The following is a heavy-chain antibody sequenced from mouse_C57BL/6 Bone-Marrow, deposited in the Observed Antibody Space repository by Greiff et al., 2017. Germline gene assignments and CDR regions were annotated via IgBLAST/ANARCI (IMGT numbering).Heavy chain of an antibody. CDR1: GFNIKDYY. CDR3: ASLTVG. V-gene: IGHV14-2*01. Sequence: EVQLQQSGAELVKPGASVKLSCTASGFNIKDYYMYWVKQRTEQGLEWIGRIDPEDGETKYAPNFQGKATITADTSSNTAYLQRSSLTSEYTAVYYCASLTVGGGQGTLVTVSA. CDR2: IDPEDGET. D-gene: IGHD4-1*01. J-gene: IGHJ3*01.